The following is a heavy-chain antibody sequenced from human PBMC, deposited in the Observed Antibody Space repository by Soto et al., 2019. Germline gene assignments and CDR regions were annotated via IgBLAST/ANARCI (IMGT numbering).Heavy chain of an antibody. Sequence: GASVKVSCKASGYTFTSYGISWVRQAPGQGLERMGWISAYNGNTNYAQKLQGRVTMTTDTSTSTAYMELRSLRSDDTAVCYCAAGLAYYDFWSGPSAFDPWGQGTLVTVSS. CDR1: GYTFTSYG. D-gene: IGHD3-3*01. V-gene: IGHV1-18*01. CDR3: AAGLAYYDFWSGPSAFDP. J-gene: IGHJ5*02. CDR2: ISAYNGNT.